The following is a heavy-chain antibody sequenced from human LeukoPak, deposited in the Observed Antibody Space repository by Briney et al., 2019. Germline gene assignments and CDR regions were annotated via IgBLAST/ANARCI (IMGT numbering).Heavy chain of an antibody. Sequence: PSETLSLTCTVSGGSISSSSYYWGWIRQPPGKGLEWIGSIYYSGSTNYNPSLKSRVTISVDTSKNQFSLKLSSVTAADTAVYYCARGRKRPPVAARPFYYYYYMDVWGKGTTVTVSS. D-gene: IGHD6-6*01. CDR2: IYYSGST. CDR3: ARGRKRPPVAARPFYYYYYMDV. J-gene: IGHJ6*03. CDR1: GGSISSSSYY. V-gene: IGHV4-39*07.